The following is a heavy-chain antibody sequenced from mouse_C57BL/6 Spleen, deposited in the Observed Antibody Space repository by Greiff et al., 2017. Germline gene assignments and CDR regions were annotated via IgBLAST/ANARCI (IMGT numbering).Heavy chain of an antibody. V-gene: IGHV1-55*01. CDR1: GYTFTSYW. CDR3: ARIEAGGAMDD. CDR2: ICPGGGST. J-gene: IGHJ4*01. Sequence: VQLQQPGAGLVKPGASVKMSCKASGYTFTSYWITWVQQRPGQGLEWLGDICPGGGSTNYNEKFKSKATLTVDTYSSTAYMQLSRLTSEDSAVYYCARIEAGGAMDDWGKGTSVTVSA.